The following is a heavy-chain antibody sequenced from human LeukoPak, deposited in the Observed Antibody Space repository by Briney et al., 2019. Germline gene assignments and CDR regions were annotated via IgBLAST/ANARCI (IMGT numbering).Heavy chain of an antibody. Sequence: SETLSLPRTVSGGSTTNYYWSWIREPPEKGLQWIGYIYYSGNTNCNPSLKSRVTISVDTSNNQFSLNLSSVTAADTAVYYCARGPTRYYFDYWGQGTLVTVSS. V-gene: IGHV4-59*01. CDR2: IYYSGNT. J-gene: IGHJ4*02. CDR1: GGSTTNYY. CDR3: ARGPTRYYFDY.